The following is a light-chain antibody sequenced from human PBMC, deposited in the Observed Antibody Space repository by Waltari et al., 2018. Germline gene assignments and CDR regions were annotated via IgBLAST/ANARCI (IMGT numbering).Light chain of an antibody. V-gene: IGKV1-39*01. J-gene: IGKJ1*01. CDR3: QQIYSTPWT. CDR1: QSISSY. Sequence: IQMKQSPSSLSAPVGDRVTITCRSSQSISSYLNWYHQKPWKAPKLLIYAASSLQSGVPSRFSGSGSGTDFTLTISSLQPEYFATYYCQQIYSTPWTFGQGTKVEIK. CDR2: AAS.